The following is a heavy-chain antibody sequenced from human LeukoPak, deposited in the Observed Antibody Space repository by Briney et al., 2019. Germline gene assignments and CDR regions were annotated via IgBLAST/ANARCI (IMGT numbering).Heavy chain of an antibody. V-gene: IGHV3-73*01. CDR2: IKNKADSYAT. J-gene: IGHJ4*02. Sequence: GGSLRLSCAASGFAFSDSAMHWVRQASGKGLEWIGRIKNKADSYATAYAASVKGRFTISRDDSKNTVYLQMNSLRTEDTAVYYCTKPLPGAVIYDYWGQGTLVTVSS. CDR1: GFAFSDSA. CDR3: TKPLPGAVIYDY. D-gene: IGHD3-16*02.